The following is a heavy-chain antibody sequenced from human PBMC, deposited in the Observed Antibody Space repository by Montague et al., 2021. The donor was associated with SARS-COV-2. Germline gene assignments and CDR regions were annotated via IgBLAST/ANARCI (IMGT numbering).Heavy chain of an antibody. V-gene: IGHV4-39*07. CDR3: ARGRWEPVLGVIDHYYGMDV. CDR1: ISSSRYY. Sequence: SETLSLTCTVSISSSRYYWDWIRQPPGKGLEWIGSMYYSGNTYYNPSLXXRVTISVDTSKNQFSLKLSSVTAADTAVYYCARGRWEPVLGVIDHYYGMDVWGQGTTVTVSS. J-gene: IGHJ6*02. CDR2: MYYSGNT. D-gene: IGHD3-22*01.